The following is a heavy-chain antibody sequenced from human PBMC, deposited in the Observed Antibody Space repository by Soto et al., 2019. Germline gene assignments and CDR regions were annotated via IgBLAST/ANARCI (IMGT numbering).Heavy chain of an antibody. CDR1: GFTVSSNY. CDR3: ARGRSYHYYYYMDV. D-gene: IGHD1-26*01. J-gene: IGHJ6*03. CDR2: IYSGGST. Sequence: EVQLVESGGGLVQPGGSLRLSCAASGFTVSSNYMSWVRQAPGKGLEWVSVIYSGGSTYDADSVKGRFTISRHNSKNTLYLQMNSLRAEDTAVYYCARGRSYHYYYYMDVWGKGTTVTVSS. V-gene: IGHV3-53*04.